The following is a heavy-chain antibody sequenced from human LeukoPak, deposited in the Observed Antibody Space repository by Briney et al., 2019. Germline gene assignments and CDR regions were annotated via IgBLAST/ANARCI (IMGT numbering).Heavy chain of an antibody. Sequence: PLASVKVSCKASGGTFSSYAISWVRQAPGQGLEWMGGIIPVFGTANYAQKFQGRVTITADESTSTAYMELSSLRSEDTAVYYCARDRVAGTYCFDYWGQGTLVTVSS. CDR2: IIPVFGTA. D-gene: IGHD6-19*01. CDR1: GGTFSSYA. J-gene: IGHJ4*02. V-gene: IGHV1-69*13. CDR3: ARDRVAGTYCFDY.